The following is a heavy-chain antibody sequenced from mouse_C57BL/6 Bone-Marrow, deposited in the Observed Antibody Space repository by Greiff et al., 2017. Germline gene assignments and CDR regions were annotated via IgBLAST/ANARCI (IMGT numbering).Heavy chain of an antibody. CDR2: INPNNGGT. J-gene: IGHJ4*01. Sequence: VHVKQSGPELVKPGASVKMSCKASGFTFTDYNMHWVKQSHGKSLEWIGYINPNNGGTSYNQKFKGKATLTVNKSSSTAYMELRSLTSEDSAVYYCARYGTTAMDYWGQGTSVTVSS. CDR3: ARYGTTAMDY. D-gene: IGHD1-2*01. CDR1: GFTFTDYN. V-gene: IGHV1-22*01.